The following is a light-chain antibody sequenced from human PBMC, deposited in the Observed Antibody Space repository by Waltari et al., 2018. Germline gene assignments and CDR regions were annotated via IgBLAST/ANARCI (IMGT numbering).Light chain of an antibody. V-gene: IGKV3-11*01. CDR2: DAS. J-gene: IGKJ1*01. Sequence: EIVLTPSPATLSLSPGERATLSCRASQSVSSYLAWYQQKPGQAPRLLIYDASNRATGIPARFSGSGSGTDFTLTISSLEPEDFAVYYCQHRGTFGQGTRVEIK. CDR1: QSVSSY. CDR3: QHRGT.